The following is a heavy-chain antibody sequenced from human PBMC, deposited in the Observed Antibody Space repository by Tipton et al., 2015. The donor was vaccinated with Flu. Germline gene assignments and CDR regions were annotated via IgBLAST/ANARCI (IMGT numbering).Heavy chain of an antibody. D-gene: IGHD4-11*01. Sequence: TLSLTCTVSGGSISSSYWSWIRQPAGKGLEWIGRISTSGSTNYNASLESRVTMSRDTSKNHFSLRLSSATAADTALYYCARYPESNYHWFGPWGQGALVTVSS. CDR2: ISTSGST. CDR3: ARYPESNYHWFGP. CDR1: GGSISSSY. V-gene: IGHV4-4*07. J-gene: IGHJ5*02.